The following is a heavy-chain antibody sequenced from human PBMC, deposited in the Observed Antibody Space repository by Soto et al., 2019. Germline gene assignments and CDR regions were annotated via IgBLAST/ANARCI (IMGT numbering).Heavy chain of an antibody. D-gene: IGHD6-13*01. CDR1: GFTFSSYW. V-gene: IGHV3-23*01. CDR2: ISGSGGST. CDR3: GKVGYRRRWHNMDYYYHGMDV. J-gene: IGHJ6*02. Sequence: GVSLRLSCAASGFTFSSYWMSWVRQAPGKGLEWVSAISGSGGSTYYADSVKGRFTISRDNSKNTLYLQMNSLRAEDTAVYYCGKVGYRRRWHNMDYYYHGMDVWGQGTTVTVS.